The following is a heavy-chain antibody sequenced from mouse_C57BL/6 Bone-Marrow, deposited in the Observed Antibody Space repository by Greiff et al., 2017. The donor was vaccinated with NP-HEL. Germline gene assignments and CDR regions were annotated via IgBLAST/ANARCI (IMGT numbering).Heavy chain of an antibody. Sequence: QVQLQQPGAELVMPGASVKLSCKASGYTFTSYWMHWVKQRPGQGLEWIGEIDPSDSYTNYTQKFKVKSTLPVDNSSSTADMQLSSLTSEDSAVYYCARGDYEYFDVWGTGTTVTVSS. CDR3: ARGDYEYFDV. J-gene: IGHJ1*03. CDR2: IDPSDSYT. V-gene: IGHV1-69*01. D-gene: IGHD2-4*01. CDR1: GYTFTSYW.